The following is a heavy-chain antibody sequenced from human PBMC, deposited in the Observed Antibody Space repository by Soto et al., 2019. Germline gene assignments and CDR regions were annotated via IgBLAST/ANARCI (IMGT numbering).Heavy chain of an antibody. D-gene: IGHD5-18*01. CDR3: AIRIQVGYYYGMDV. J-gene: IGHJ6*01. Sequence: GEYLKISCKGSGYSFTSYWISWVRQMPGKGLEWMGRIDPTDSYTNYSPSFQGHVTISSDKSISTAYLQWSSLKASDTAMYYCAIRIQVGYYYGMDVWGQGTQVPVS. CDR2: IDPTDSYT. CDR1: GYSFTSYW. V-gene: IGHV5-10-1*01.